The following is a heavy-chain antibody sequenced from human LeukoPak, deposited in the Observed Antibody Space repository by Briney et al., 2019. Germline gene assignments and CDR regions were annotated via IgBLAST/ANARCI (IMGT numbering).Heavy chain of an antibody. Sequence: GGSLRLSCAASGFTFSSYGMHWVRQAPGKGLEWVAVISYDGSNKYYADSVKGRFTISRDNSKNTLYLQMDSLRAEDTAVYYCAKSYGYCSSTSCIPRGPIDYWGQGTLVTVSS. CDR1: GFTFSSYG. CDR2: ISYDGSNK. CDR3: AKSYGYCSSTSCIPRGPIDY. V-gene: IGHV3-30*18. J-gene: IGHJ4*02. D-gene: IGHD2-2*01.